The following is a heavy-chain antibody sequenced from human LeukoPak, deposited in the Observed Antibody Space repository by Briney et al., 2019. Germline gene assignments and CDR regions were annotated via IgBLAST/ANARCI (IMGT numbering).Heavy chain of an antibody. D-gene: IGHD2-8*01. V-gene: IGHV1-8*01. J-gene: IGHJ6*03. Sequence: GASVKVSCKASGYTFTNYDINWVRQATGQGLEWMGWMNPHSGNTGYAQKFQGRVTITADKSTSTAHMELSSLRSEDTAVYYCARDRRKADIVLMVYEHYYYYYYMDVWGKGTTVTVSS. CDR2: MNPHSGNT. CDR1: GYTFTNYD. CDR3: ARDRRKADIVLMVYEHYYYYYYMDV.